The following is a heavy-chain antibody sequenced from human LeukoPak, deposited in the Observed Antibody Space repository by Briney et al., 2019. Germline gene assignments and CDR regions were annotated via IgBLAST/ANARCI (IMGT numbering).Heavy chain of an antibody. V-gene: IGHV4-30-2*01. D-gene: IGHD3-22*01. Sequence: SQTLSLTCAVSGGSISSGGYSWSWIRQPPGKGLEWIGYIYHSGSTYYNPSLKSRVTISVDRSKNQFSLKLSSVTAADTAVYYCARLLIGAFDIWGQGTMVTVSS. CDR2: IYHSGST. CDR3: ARLLIGAFDI. J-gene: IGHJ3*02. CDR1: GGSISSGGYS.